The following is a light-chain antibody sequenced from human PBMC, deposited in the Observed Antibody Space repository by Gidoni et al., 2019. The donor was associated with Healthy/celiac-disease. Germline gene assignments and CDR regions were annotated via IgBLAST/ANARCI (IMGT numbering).Light chain of an antibody. CDR2: DAS. J-gene: IGKJ3*01. CDR1: QSVSSY. CDR3: QQRSNWPPS. Sequence: EIVLTQSQATLSLSPGERATLSCRASQSVSSYLAWYQQKPGQAPRLLIYDASNRATGIPARFSGSGSGTDFTLTISSLEPEDFAVYYWQQRSNWPPSFGPGTKVDIK. V-gene: IGKV3-11*01.